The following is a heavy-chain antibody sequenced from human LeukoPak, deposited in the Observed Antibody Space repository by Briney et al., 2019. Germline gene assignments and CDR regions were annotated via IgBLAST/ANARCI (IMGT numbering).Heavy chain of an antibody. CDR1: GYTFTSYY. V-gene: IGHV1-46*01. CDR3: AREPIPGYCSGGSCYFAFDI. J-gene: IGHJ3*02. Sequence: ASVKVSCKASGYTFTSYYMHWVRQAPGQGLEWMGIINPSGGSTSYAQKFQGRVTMTRDTSTSTVYMELSSLRSEDTAVYYCAREPIPGYCSGGSCYFAFDIWGQGTMVTVSS. D-gene: IGHD2-15*01. CDR2: INPSGGST.